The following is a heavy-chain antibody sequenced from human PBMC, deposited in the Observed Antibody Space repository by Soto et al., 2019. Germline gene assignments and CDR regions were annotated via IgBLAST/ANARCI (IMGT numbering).Heavy chain of an antibody. D-gene: IGHD3-16*01. V-gene: IGHV3-23*01. CDR3: ARDGDVNTGFGKDY. CDR2: ISAIGGDT. CDR1: GFTFSSYS. J-gene: IGHJ4*02. Sequence: EVQLLESGGGLVQPGGSLRLSCATSGFTFSSYSMSWVRQAPGKGLEWISSISAIGGDTYYADSVKGRFTISSDNSKNTLYLQMNSLRAEDTAVYYCARDGDVNTGFGKDYWGQGTLVTVSS.